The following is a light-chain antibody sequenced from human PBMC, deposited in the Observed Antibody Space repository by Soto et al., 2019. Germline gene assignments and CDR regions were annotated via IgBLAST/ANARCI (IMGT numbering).Light chain of an antibody. Sequence: DIVMTQSPDSLAVSLGERATINCKSSQRVLYNSNNKNYLAWYQQKPGQAPKMVIYWASTRESGVPDRFSGSVSGTNFTLTVSSLQAEDVAVYYCQQYRSSPFTFGPGTKVDIK. J-gene: IGKJ3*01. CDR3: QQYRSSPFT. CDR1: QRVLYNSNNKNY. CDR2: WAS. V-gene: IGKV4-1*01.